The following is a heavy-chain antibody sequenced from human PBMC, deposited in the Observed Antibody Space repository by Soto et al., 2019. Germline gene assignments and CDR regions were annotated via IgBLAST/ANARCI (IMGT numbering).Heavy chain of an antibody. CDR3: ARDGEYSGHN. V-gene: IGHV3-21*01. D-gene: IGHD5-12*01. CDR1: GFTFSSYS. CDR2: ISSSSSYI. Sequence: GGSLRLSCAASGFTFSSYSMNWVRQAPGKGLEWVSSISSSSSYINYADSVKGRFTISRDNAKNSLYLQMNSLRAEDTAVYYCARDGEYSGHNWGQGTLVTVSS. J-gene: IGHJ4*02.